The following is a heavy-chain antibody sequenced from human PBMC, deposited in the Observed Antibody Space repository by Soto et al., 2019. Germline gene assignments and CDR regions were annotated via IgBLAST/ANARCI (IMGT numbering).Heavy chain of an antibody. V-gene: IGHV1-2*02. D-gene: IGHD2-2*02. CDR2: INPNSGGT. CDR3: ARQYQLLYYYYGMDV. CDR1: GYTFTGYY. Sequence: GASVKVSCKASGYTFTGYYMHRVRQAPGQGLEWMGWINPNSGGTNYAQKFQGRVTMTRDTSISTAYMELSRLRSDDTAVYYCARQYQLLYYYYGMDVWGQGTTVTVSS. J-gene: IGHJ6*02.